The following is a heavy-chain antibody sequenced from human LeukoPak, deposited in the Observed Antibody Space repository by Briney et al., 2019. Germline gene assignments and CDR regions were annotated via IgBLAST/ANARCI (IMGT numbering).Heavy chain of an antibody. CDR1: GFTFSSYS. CDR2: ISGSGGST. Sequence: GGSLRLSCAASGFTFSSYSMNWVRQAPGKGLEWVSAISGSGGSTYYADSVKGRFTISRDNSKNTLYLQMNSLRAEDTALYFCAQWSRYFDYWGQGTLVTVSS. D-gene: IGHD1-26*01. J-gene: IGHJ4*02. V-gene: IGHV3-23*01. CDR3: AQWSRYFDY.